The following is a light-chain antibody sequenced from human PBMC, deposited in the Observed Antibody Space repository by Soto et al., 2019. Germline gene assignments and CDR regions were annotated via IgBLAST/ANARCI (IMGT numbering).Light chain of an antibody. CDR2: GAS. CDR3: HQYGISPWT. J-gene: IGKJ1*01. V-gene: IGKV3-20*01. Sequence: EIVLTQSPGTLSLSPGERATLSCRASQSVSSSYLAWYEQKPGQAPRLLIYGASSRAIGIPDRFSGSGSGIDFTLTVSRLEPEDFAVYYCHQYGISPWTFGQGTKVEIK. CDR1: QSVSSSY.